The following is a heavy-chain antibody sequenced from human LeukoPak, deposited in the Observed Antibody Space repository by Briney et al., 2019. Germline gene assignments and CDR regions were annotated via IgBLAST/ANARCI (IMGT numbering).Heavy chain of an antibody. CDR3: ARVGRDYCSGGSCYSGGPARFDY. J-gene: IGHJ4*02. CDR2: ISGSGGNT. Sequence: GGSLRLSCAASGFTFSSYSMNWVRQAPGKGLEWVPGISGSGGNTYYADSVKGRFSISRDNSKNTLYLQMNSLRAEDTAVYYCARVGRDYCSGGSCYSGGPARFDYWGQGTLVTVSS. V-gene: IGHV3-23*01. CDR1: GFTFSSYS. D-gene: IGHD2-15*01.